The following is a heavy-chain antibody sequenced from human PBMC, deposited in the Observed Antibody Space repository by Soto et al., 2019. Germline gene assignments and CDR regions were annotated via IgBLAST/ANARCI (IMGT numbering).Heavy chain of an antibody. Sequence: PRGPLRLSCAASVFTVSSYGMHWVREGPGKGLEWVAVIWYDGTNKYYADSVKGRFTISRDNSKNTLYLQMNSLRAEDTAVYYCARDFWSGHAPVYGVDVWGQGTTVTVSS. D-gene: IGHD3-3*01. CDR3: ARDFWSGHAPVYGVDV. J-gene: IGHJ6*02. CDR2: IWYDGTNK. V-gene: IGHV3-33*01. CDR1: VFTVSSYG.